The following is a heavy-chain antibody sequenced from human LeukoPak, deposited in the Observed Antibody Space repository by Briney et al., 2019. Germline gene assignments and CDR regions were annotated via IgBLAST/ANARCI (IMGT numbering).Heavy chain of an antibody. V-gene: IGHV1-46*01. CDR3: ASAQTYGMDV. J-gene: IGHJ6*02. Sequence: ASVKVSCKASGYTFTSYYIHWVRQAPGQGLEWMGMINPSGGSTSYAQKFQGRVTMTRDTSTSTVSMELSSLRSEDTAVYYCASAQTYGMDVWGQGTTVTVSS. CDR2: INPSGGST. CDR1: GYTFTSYY.